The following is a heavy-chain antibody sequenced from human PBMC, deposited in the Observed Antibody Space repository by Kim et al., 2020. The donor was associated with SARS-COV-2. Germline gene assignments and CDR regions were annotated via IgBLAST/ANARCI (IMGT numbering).Heavy chain of an antibody. CDR1: GGSISSSSYY. J-gene: IGHJ5*02. V-gene: IGHV4-39*07. Sequence: SETLSLTCTVSGGSISSSSYYWGWIRQPPGKGLEWIGSIYYSGSTYYNPSLKSRVTISVDTSKNQFSLKLSSVTAADTAVYYCAREDPGGSGSPGWFDPWGQGTLVTVSS. CDR3: AREDPGGSGSPGWFDP. CDR2: IYYSGST. D-gene: IGHD3-10*01.